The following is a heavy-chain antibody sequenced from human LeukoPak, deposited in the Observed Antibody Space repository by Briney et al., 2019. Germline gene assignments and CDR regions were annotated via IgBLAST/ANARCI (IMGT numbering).Heavy chain of an antibody. V-gene: IGHV4-31*03. CDR3: TTLDRRDAFDL. CDR1: GDFMSSGGYY. CDR2: IYYTGST. J-gene: IGHJ3*01. Sequence: SETLSLTCPVSGDFMSSGGYYWTWIRQLPGKGLEWIGYIYYTGSTDFNPSLKSRVRMSVDTSKNQFSLELTSVTAADTAVYYCTTLDRRDAFDLWGQGTMVTVSS. D-gene: IGHD3-16*02.